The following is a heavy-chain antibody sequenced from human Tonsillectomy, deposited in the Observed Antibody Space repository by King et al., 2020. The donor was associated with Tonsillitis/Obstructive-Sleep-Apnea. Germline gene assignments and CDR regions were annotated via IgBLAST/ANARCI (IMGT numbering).Heavy chain of an antibody. Sequence: MQLQESGPGLVKPSETLSLTCTVSCGSISSSSHCWGGVRQPPGKGLGWIGGMFHSGSSYYNPSLKSLVSISVDTSNNQFSLNLTSMTAADTAVYYCARGRSWYYNWFDPWGQGTLVTVSS. CDR1: CGSISSSSHC. D-gene: IGHD6-13*01. CDR3: ARGRSWYYNWFDP. CDR2: MFHSGSS. V-gene: IGHV4-39*01. J-gene: IGHJ5*02.